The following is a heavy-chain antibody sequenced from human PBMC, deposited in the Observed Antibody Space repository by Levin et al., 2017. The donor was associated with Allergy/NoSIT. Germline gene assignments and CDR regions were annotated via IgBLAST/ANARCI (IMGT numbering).Heavy chain of an antibody. Sequence: SGGSLRLSCAASGFTFSSYAMSWVRQAPGKGLEWVSAISDSGGYTYHADSVKGRFTISRDNSKNTLYLQMNSLRAEDTAVYYCAKDDSGYDSWGGPFDYWGQGTLVTVSS. CDR3: AKDDSGYDSWGGPFDY. CDR2: ISDSGGYT. J-gene: IGHJ4*02. CDR1: GFTFSSYA. V-gene: IGHV3-23*01. D-gene: IGHD5-12*01.